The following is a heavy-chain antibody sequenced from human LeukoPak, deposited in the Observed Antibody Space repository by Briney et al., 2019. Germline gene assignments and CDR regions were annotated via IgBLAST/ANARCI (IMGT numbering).Heavy chain of an antibody. CDR2: IGGSGDST. V-gene: IGHV3-23*01. D-gene: IGHD1-26*01. CDR3: AKGPALSFPHPYNWFDP. Sequence: PGGSLRLSCAASGFTFSSYAMSWVRQAPGKGLEWVSGIGGSGDSTYYADSGKGRFTISRDNSKNTLYLQMNSLRAEDTAVYCCAKGPALSFPHPYNWFDPWGQGTLVTVSS. J-gene: IGHJ5*02. CDR1: GFTFSSYA.